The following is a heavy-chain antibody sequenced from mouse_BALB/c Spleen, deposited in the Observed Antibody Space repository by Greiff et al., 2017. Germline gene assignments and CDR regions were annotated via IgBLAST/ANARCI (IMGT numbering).Heavy chain of an antibody. V-gene: IGHV5-17*02. CDR2: ISSGSSTI. D-gene: IGHD1-1*01. CDR1: GFTFSSYA. Sequence: EVQLVESGGGLVKPGGSLKLSCAASGFTFSSYAMSWVRQTPEKGLEWVAYISSGSSTIYYADTVKGRFTISRDNPKNTLFLQMTSLRSEDTAMYYCAREGSYYGSSPSYAMDYWGQGTSVTVSS. CDR3: AREGSYYGSSPSYAMDY. J-gene: IGHJ4*01.